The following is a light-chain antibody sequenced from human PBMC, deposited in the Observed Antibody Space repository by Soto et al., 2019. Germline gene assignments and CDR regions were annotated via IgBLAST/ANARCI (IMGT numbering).Light chain of an antibody. Sequence: QSALTQPRSVSGSPGQSVTISCTGTSIDVGDSDFVSWYQQHPGKAPKLMIYVVTKRPSGVPDRFSGSKSGNTASLTISGLQDEDEADYYCASYTSSSTSVIFGRGTKLTVL. J-gene: IGLJ2*01. V-gene: IGLV2-11*01. CDR2: VVT. CDR3: ASYTSSSTSVI. CDR1: SIDVGDSDF.